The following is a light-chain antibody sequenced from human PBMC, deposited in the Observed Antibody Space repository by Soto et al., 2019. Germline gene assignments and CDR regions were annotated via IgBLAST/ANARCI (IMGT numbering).Light chain of an antibody. V-gene: IGKV3-15*01. CDR2: GAS. CDR1: QSVSSN. J-gene: IGKJ4*01. Sequence: EIVMTQSPATLSVSPGERATLSCRASQSVSSNLAWYQQKPGQAPRLLIYGASTRATGIPARFSGSGSGTEFTLTISSLQSEDFGVYFCQQYASSPLTFGGGTKVEIK. CDR3: QQYASSPLT.